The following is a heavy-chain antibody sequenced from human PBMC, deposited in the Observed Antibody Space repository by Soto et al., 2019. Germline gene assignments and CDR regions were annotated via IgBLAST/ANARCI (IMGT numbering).Heavy chain of an antibody. CDR1: GFSLSTSGVG. CDR3: AHRQGGLYTNNWFDP. Sequence: QITLKESGPTLVKPTQTLTLTCTFSGFSLSTSGVGVGWIRQPPGKALEWLALIYWDDDKRYSPSLKSRLTITKDTSTNQVVLTMTNMDPVDTATYYCAHRQGGLYTNNWFDPWGQGTLVTVSS. CDR2: IYWDDDK. V-gene: IGHV2-5*02. J-gene: IGHJ5*02. D-gene: IGHD2-15*01.